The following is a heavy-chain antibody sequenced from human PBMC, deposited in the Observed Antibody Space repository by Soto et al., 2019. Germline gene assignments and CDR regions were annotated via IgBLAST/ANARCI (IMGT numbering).Heavy chain of an antibody. J-gene: IGHJ5*02. Sequence: SETLSLTCTVSGDSVSSGYWSWIRQPPGKGLQWIGFMYFGGSFNYNPSLTSRVTISVETSKNQFSMKMTSVTAADTAVYYGAKSYYDTTCFAVYPWGQGTLVTVSS. D-gene: IGHD3-22*01. V-gene: IGHV4-59*02. CDR2: MYFGGSF. CDR3: AKSYYDTTCFAVYP. CDR1: GDSVSSGY.